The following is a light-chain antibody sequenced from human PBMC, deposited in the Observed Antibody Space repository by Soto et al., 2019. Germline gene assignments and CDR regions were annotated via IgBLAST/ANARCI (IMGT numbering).Light chain of an antibody. CDR1: QGISSY. J-gene: IGKJ1*01. CDR2: AAS. Sequence: DIQITQSPSSLSSSVLERFTITCRASQGISSYLAWYQQKPGKAPKLLIYAASTLQSGVPSRFSGSGSGTEFTLTISSLQPDDFATYYCQHYNSYSEAFGQGTKVDIK. V-gene: IGKV1-16*01. CDR3: QHYNSYSEA.